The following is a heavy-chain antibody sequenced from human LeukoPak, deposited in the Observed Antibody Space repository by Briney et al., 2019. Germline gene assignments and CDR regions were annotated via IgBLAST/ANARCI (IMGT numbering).Heavy chain of an antibody. V-gene: IGHV4-59*01. CDR2: IYYSGST. CDR3: ARFITMVRGASNPGLNWFDP. J-gene: IGHJ5*02. CDR1: GGSISGYY. D-gene: IGHD3-10*01. Sequence: KSSETLSLTCTVSGGSISGYYWSWIRQPPGKGLEWIGYIYYSGSTNYNPSLKSRVTISVDTSKNQFSLKLSSVTAADTAVYYCARFITMVRGASNPGLNWFDPWGQGTLVTVSS.